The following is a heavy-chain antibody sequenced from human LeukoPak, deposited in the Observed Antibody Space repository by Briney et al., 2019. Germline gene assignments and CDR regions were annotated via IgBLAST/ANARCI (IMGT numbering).Heavy chain of an antibody. Sequence: ASVKVSCKASGDTFSNHAISWVRQAPGQGLEWMGRIIPMIDTANYAQKFQGRVTITADKSTNTAYMELSSLRSEDTAVYYCATARTDLRRTLPRESYYYMDVWGKGTTVTVSS. J-gene: IGHJ6*03. CDR3: ATARTDLRRTLPRESYYYMDV. V-gene: IGHV1-69*04. CDR2: IIPMIDTA. CDR1: GDTFSNHA. D-gene: IGHD3-16*01.